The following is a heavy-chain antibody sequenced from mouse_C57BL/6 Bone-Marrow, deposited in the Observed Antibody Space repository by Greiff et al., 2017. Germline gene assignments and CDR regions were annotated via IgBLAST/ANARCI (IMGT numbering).Heavy chain of an antibody. CDR2: IDPETGGT. Sequence: VKLQESGAELVRPGASVTLSCKASGYTFTDYEMHWVKQTPVHGLEWIGAIDPETGGTAYNQKFKGKAILTADKSSSTAYMELRSLTSEDSAVYYCTRDGSSGAYWGQGTLVTVSA. D-gene: IGHD1-1*01. J-gene: IGHJ3*01. CDR3: TRDGSSGAY. V-gene: IGHV1-15*01. CDR1: GYTFTDYE.